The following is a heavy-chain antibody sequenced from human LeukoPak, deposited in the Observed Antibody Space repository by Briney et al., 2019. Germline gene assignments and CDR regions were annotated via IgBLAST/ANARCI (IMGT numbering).Heavy chain of an antibody. Sequence: ASVKVSCKASGGTFSSYAISWVRQAPGKGLEWKGGIIPIFGTANYAQKFQGRVTITADESTSTAYMELSSLRSEDTAVYYCARRLWSGYSSFGYWGQGTLVTVSS. CDR2: IIPIFGTA. D-gene: IGHD3-3*01. CDR3: ARRLWSGYSSFGY. CDR1: GGTFSSYA. J-gene: IGHJ4*02. V-gene: IGHV1-69*13.